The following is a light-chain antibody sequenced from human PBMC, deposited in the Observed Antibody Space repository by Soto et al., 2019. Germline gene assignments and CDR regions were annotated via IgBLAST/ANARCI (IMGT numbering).Light chain of an antibody. CDR1: ETIIDY. V-gene: IGKV1-39*01. CDR2: SAS. CDR3: QQSFSAPRT. J-gene: IGKJ2*01. Sequence: DIQMSQSPSSLSASVGDSVTITCRASETIIDYLNWYQQQPGEAPKLVIFSASSLHSGVPSRFRGSGAGTHFTLTLSSLQPEDFATYFCQQSFSAPRTFDQGTKLQAK.